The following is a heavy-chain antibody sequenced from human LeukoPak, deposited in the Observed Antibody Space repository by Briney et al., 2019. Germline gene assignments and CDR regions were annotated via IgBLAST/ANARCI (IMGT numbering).Heavy chain of an antibody. Sequence: SVKVSCKASGGTFSSYAISWVRQAPGQGLEWMGRIIPILGIANYAQKFQGRVTITADKSTSTAYMELSSLRSEDTAVYYCARDRGGYGSGSYGYWGQGTLVTVSS. CDR1: GGTFSSYA. CDR2: IIPILGIA. D-gene: IGHD3-10*01. V-gene: IGHV1-69*04. CDR3: ARDRGGYGSGSYGY. J-gene: IGHJ4*02.